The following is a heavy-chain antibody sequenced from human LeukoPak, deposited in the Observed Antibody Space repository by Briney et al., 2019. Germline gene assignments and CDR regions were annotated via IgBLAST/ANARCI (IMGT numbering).Heavy chain of an antibody. CDR3: ARRGDYEYYYYGMDV. J-gene: IGHJ6*02. D-gene: IGHD4-17*01. CDR2: IYYSGST. V-gene: IGHV4-30-4*01. Sequence: SQTLSLTCTVSGGSISSGDYYWSWIRQPPGKGLEWIGYIYYSGSTNYNPSLKSRVTISVDTSKNQFSLKLSSVTAADTAVYYCARRGDYEYYYYGMDVWGQGTTVTVSS. CDR1: GGSISSGDYY.